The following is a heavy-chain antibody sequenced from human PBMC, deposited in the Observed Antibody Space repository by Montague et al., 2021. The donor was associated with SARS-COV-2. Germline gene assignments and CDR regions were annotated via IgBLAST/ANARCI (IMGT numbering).Heavy chain of an antibody. V-gene: IGHV4-59*08. CDR1: GGSISSYY. CDR2: IYYSGST. CDR3: ARHERQWLRLYPYYFDY. D-gene: IGHD5-12*01. Sequence: SETLSLTCTVSGGSISSYYWSWIRKPPGKGLEWIGYIYYSGSTNYNPSLKSRVTISVDTSKNQFSLKLSSVTAADTAVYYCARHERQWLRLYPYYFDYWGQGTLVTVSS. J-gene: IGHJ4*02.